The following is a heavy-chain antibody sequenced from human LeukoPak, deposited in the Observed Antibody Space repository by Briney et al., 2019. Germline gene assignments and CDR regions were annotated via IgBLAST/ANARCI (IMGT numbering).Heavy chain of an antibody. CDR3: AKDLGGVVITYTDY. Sequence: GGSLRLSCAASGFTVSSNYMSWVRRAPGKGLEWLSVIYSGGSTYYADSVKGRFTISRDSSKNTLYLQMNSLRAEDTAVYYCAKDLGGVVITYTDYWGQGTLVTVSS. CDR2: IYSGGST. CDR1: GFTVSSNY. J-gene: IGHJ4*02. V-gene: IGHV3-53*01. D-gene: IGHD3-3*01.